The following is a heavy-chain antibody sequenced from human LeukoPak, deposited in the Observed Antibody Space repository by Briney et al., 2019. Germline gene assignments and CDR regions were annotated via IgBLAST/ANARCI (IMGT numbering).Heavy chain of an antibody. CDR3: ARERYSGSKNWFDP. CDR1: GFTFSSYW. V-gene: IGHV3-7*01. D-gene: IGHD1-26*01. Sequence: PGGSLRLSCAASGFTFSSYWMSWVRQAPGKGLEWVANIKQDGSEKYYVDSVKGRFTISRGNAKNSLYLQMNSLRAEDTAVYYCARERYSGSKNWFDPWGQGTLVTVSS. J-gene: IGHJ5*02. CDR2: IKQDGSEK.